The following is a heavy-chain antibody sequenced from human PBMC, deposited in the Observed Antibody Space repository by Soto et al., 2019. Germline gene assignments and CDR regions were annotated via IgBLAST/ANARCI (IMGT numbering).Heavy chain of an antibody. D-gene: IGHD3-16*01. CDR1: GYSFSSYW. Sequence: GESLKISCKGSGYSFSSYWIAWVRQMPGRGLEWMGSIYPGDSDTTYNPSFEGHVTISADKFIDTAFLEWSSLKASDTAIYYCARVEQTGGQGWDSWGQGTLVTVSS. V-gene: IGHV5-51*01. J-gene: IGHJ4*02. CDR3: ARVEQTGGQGWDS. CDR2: IYPGDSDT.